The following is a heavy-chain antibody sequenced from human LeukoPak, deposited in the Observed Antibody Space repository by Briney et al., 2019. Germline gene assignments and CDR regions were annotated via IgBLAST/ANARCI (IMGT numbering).Heavy chain of an antibody. D-gene: IGHD3-22*01. J-gene: IGHJ4*02. CDR3: ATYGGYYDSSGSLKFYFNY. Sequence: SGGSLRLSCAASGFMFINTWMSWVRQAPGKGLEWVGHIKSERSGGTADYAAPVKGRFTISRDDSESTQDLQMNSLKTEDTAVYYCATYGGYYDSSGSLKFYFNYWGQGTLVTVSS. V-gene: IGHV3-15*01. CDR1: GFMFINTW. CDR2: IKSERSGGTA.